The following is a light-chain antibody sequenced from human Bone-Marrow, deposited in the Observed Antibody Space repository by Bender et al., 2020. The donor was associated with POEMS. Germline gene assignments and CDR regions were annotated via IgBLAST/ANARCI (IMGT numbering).Light chain of an antibody. CDR3: AAWEDSLNGWV. Sequence: QSVLTQPPSASGTPGQRVTISCSGSSSNIGTNPVNWYQQLPGTAPNRLIYVNNQRPSGVPDRFSVSKSGTSASLAISGRQSEDEADYYCAAWEDSLNGWVFGGGTKLTVL. CDR1: SSNIGTNP. V-gene: IGLV1-44*01. CDR2: VNN. J-gene: IGLJ3*02.